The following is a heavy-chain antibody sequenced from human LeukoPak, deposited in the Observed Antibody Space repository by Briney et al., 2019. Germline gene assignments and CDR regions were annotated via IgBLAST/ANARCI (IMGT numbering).Heavy chain of an antibody. CDR3: ARGAFTHYVVVPAATISPPAFDI. Sequence: SETLSLTCTVSGGSISSGGYYWSWIRQPPGKGLEWIGYIYHSGSTYYNPSLKSRVTISVDRSKTQFSLKLSSVTAADTAVYYCARGAFTHYVVVPAATISPPAFDIWGQGTMVTVSS. CDR1: GGSISSGGYY. V-gene: IGHV4-30-2*01. CDR2: IYHSGST. D-gene: IGHD2-2*01. J-gene: IGHJ3*02.